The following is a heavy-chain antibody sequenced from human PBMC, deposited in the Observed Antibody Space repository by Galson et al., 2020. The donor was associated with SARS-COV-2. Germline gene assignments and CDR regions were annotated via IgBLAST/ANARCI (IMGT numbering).Heavy chain of an antibody. V-gene: IGHV3-33*01. CDR3: ARDGQLSSGLAFDY. J-gene: IGHJ4*02. Sequence: GGSLRLSCAASGFTFSDHAIHCVRQAPGKGLEWVAQIFFDGSDKYYGDSVKGRFTISRDSSTNMAYLQMNHLKVDDTAVYYCARDGQLSSGLAFDYWGQGTLVTVSS. D-gene: IGHD3-22*01. CDR2: IFFDGSDK. CDR1: GFTFSDHA.